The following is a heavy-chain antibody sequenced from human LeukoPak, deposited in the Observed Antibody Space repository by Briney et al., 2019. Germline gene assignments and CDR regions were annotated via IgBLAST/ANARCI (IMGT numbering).Heavy chain of an antibody. V-gene: IGHV1-69*04. J-gene: IGHJ4*02. CDR3: ARDSPAGNGSGSYYDY. CDR2: IIPILGIA. Sequence: SVKVSCKASGGTFSSYAISWVRQAPGQGLEWMGRIIPILGIANYAQKFQGRVTITADKSTSTAYMELSSLRSEDTAVYYCARDSPAGNGSGSYYDYWGQGTLVTVSS. D-gene: IGHD3-10*01. CDR1: GGTFSSYA.